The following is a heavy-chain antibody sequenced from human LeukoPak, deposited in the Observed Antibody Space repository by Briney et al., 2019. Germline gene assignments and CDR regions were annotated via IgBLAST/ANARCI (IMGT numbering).Heavy chain of an antibody. V-gene: IGHV3-11*01. CDR2: ISSSGSTI. CDR1: GFTFSDYY. CDR3: AREGYSSGWPYYFDY. Sequence: GGSLRLSCAASGFTFSDYYMSWIRQAPGKGLEWVSYISSSGSTIYYADSVKGRFTISRDNAKNSLYLQMNSLRAEDTAVYCCAREGYSSGWPYYFDYWGQGTLVTVSS. J-gene: IGHJ4*02. D-gene: IGHD6-19*01.